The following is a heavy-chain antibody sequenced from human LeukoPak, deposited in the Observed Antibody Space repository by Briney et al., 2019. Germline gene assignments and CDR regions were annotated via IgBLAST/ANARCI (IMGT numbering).Heavy chain of an antibody. J-gene: IGHJ6*02. D-gene: IGHD6-13*01. V-gene: IGHV5-51*01. CDR2: IYPGDSDT. CDR1: GYRFTSYW. CDR3: ARTAAAGPYYYYGMDV. Sequence: GESLKISCKGSGYRFTSYWIGWVRQMPGKGLEWMGIIYPGDSDTRYSPSFQGQVTISADKSISTAYLQWSSLKASDAAMYYCARTAAAGPYYYYGMDVWGQGTTVTVSS.